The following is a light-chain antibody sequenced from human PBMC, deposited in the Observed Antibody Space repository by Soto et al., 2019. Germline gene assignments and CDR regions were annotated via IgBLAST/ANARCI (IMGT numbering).Light chain of an antibody. CDR1: TGAVTSGHY. CDR3: SPSYDGTGV. V-gene: IGLV7-46*01. J-gene: IGLJ3*02. CDR2: DIS. Sequence: QSVVTQEPSVTVSPGGTVTLTCGSSTGAVTSGHYPYWVQQKPGQAPRTLIYDISNKHSWTPARFSGSLLGGKAALTLSGAQPGEGADYSCSPSYDGTGVFGGGTTLTAL.